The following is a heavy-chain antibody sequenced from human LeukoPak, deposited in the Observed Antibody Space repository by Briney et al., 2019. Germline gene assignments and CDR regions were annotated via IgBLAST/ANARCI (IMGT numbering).Heavy chain of an antibody. CDR1: GFSVSTNY. Sequence: GGSLRLSCAASGFSVSTNYMSWVRQAPGKGLDWVANIIQDGSEDYYVDSVEGRFTISRDNAKNPLYLQMNSLRTEDTAVYYCVRDWGGGSCYWGQGTLVTVSS. CDR2: IIQDGSED. J-gene: IGHJ4*02. D-gene: IGHD2-15*01. CDR3: VRDWGGGSCY. V-gene: IGHV3-7*01.